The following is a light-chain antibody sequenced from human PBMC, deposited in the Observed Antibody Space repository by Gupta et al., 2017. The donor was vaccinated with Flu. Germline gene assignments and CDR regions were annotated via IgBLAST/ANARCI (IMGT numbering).Light chain of an antibody. V-gene: IGLV3-10*01. J-gene: IGLJ3*02. Sequence: HELPHPPSVSVSPGQTATITCSVPALPQKHAFWYQRMAAQAPVLVIYEENNRPSGIPERFSGSSFGTLATFTITGAQVEDAADYHCFSNDATAGRWAFGGGPKLSVL. CDR3: FSNDATAGRWA. CDR2: EEN. CDR1: ALPQKH.